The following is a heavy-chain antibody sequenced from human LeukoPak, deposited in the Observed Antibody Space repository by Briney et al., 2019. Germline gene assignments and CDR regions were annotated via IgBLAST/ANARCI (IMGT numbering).Heavy chain of an antibody. Sequence: PSQTLSLTCTVSGGSISSGSYYWGWIRQPAGKGLEWIERIYASGSTNYNPSLKSRVTISVDTSKNQFSLKLSSVTAADTAVYYCARVPYNWNYGYFDYWGQGTLVTVSS. V-gene: IGHV4-61*02. CDR3: ARVPYNWNYGYFDY. CDR1: GGSISSGSYY. J-gene: IGHJ4*02. D-gene: IGHD1-7*01. CDR2: IYASGST.